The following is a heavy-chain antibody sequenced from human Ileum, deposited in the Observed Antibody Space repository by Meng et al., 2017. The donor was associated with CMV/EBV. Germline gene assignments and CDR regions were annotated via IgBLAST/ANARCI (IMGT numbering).Heavy chain of an antibody. CDR2: IRSKAYGGTT. D-gene: IGHD3-22*01. V-gene: IGHV3-49*04. CDR3: TVGVITDAFDI. Sequence: GGSLRLSCTASGFTFGDYAMSWVRQAPGKGLEWVGFIRSKAYGGTTEYAASVKCRFTISSDDSKSIAYLQMNSLKTEDTAVYYCTVGVITDAFDIWGQGTMVTVSS. J-gene: IGHJ3*02. CDR1: GFTFGDYA.